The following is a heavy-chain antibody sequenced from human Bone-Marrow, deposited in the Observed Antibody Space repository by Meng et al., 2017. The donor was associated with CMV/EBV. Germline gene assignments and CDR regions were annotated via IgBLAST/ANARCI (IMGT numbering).Heavy chain of an antibody. CDR3: TRGPTTIAVAGRGKFDY. CDR2: ISSLSSYI. J-gene: IGHJ4*02. V-gene: IGHV3-21*01. D-gene: IGHD6-19*01. CDR1: GFTFDDYG. Sequence: GGSLRLSCAASGFTFDDYGMSWVRQAPGRGLEWVSSISSLSSYIYYGDSVRGRFSISRDNTRNSLYLHMDSLRPEDTAVYYCTRGPTTIAVAGRGKFDYWGQGTRVTGSS.